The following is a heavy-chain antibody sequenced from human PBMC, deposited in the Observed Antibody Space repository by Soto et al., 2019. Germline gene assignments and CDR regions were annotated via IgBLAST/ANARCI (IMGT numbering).Heavy chain of an antibody. V-gene: IGHV3-23*01. CDR3: AKDHQFSGWLSAQTFDY. CDR2: ITGSGDST. D-gene: IGHD6-19*01. Sequence: EVQLLESGGGLVQPGGSLRLSCAVSGFTFSSHAMSWVRQAPGKGLECVSSITGSGDSTYYADSVKGPFTISRDKSKSTLYLKMNSLRAGDTAVYYCAKDHQFSGWLSAQTFDYWGQGTQVTVSS. CDR1: GFTFSSHA. J-gene: IGHJ4*02.